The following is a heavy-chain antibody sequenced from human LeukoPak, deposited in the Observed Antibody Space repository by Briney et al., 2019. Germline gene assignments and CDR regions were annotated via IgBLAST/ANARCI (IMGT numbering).Heavy chain of an antibody. V-gene: IGHV1-2*02. CDR1: GYTFTGYY. Sequence: ASVKVSCKASGYTFTGYYMHWVRQAPGQGLEWMGWINPNSGGTNYAQKFQGRVTMTRDTSISTAYMELSSLRSEDTAVYYCARYYSGSYYGGAFDIWGQGTMVTVSS. J-gene: IGHJ3*02. CDR2: INPNSGGT. CDR3: ARYYSGSYYGGAFDI. D-gene: IGHD1-26*01.